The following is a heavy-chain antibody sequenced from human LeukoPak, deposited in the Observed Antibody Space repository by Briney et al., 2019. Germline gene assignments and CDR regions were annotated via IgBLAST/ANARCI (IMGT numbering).Heavy chain of an antibody. CDR2: AGWAGGTT. CDR3: AKELDTMFFDY. D-gene: IGHD3-10*02. V-gene: IGHV3-43*01. CDR1: GFNFDRYT. Sequence: GGSLRLSCATSGFNFDRYTIHWVRQAPGKGLEWVSLAGWAGGTTFYSDSVRGRFTISRGSGRKSVYLQMNSLTTDDTAFYFCAKELDTMFFDYWGQGALVTVSS. J-gene: IGHJ4*02.